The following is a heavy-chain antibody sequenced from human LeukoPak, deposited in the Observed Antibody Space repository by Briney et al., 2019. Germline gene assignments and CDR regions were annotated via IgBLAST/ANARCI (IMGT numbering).Heavy chain of an antibody. CDR1: GFTFTSYW. D-gene: IGHD1-26*01. CDR3: ARDQAQWELLSPPDY. Sequence: GGSLRLSCAASGFTFTSYWMHWVRQAPGKGLVWVLRINIDGTNTRYADSVKGRFTISRDNAKNTLYLQMNSLRAEDTAVYYCARDQAQWELLSPPDYWGQGTLVTVSS. J-gene: IGHJ4*02. CDR2: INIDGTNT. V-gene: IGHV3-74*01.